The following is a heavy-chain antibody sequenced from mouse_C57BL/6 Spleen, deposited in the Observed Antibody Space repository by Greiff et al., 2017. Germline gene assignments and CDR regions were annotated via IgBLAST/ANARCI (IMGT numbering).Heavy chain of an antibody. D-gene: IGHD2-3*01. CDR3: ARSIYDGYYVGY. CDR2: ISYDGNN. J-gene: IGHJ2*01. Sequence: ESGPGLVKPSQSLSLTCSVTGYSITSGYYRNWIRQYPGNKLGWMGYISYDGNNNYNPSLKNRISITRYTSKNQFFLKLNSVTTEDTATYYGARSIYDGYYVGYWGQGTTLTVSS. CDR1: GYSITSGYY. V-gene: IGHV3-6*01.